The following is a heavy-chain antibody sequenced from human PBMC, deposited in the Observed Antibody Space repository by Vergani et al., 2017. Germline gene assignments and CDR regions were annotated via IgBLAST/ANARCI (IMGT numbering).Heavy chain of an antibody. V-gene: IGHV3-21*01. J-gene: IGHJ4*02. CDR1: GFTFSSYS. D-gene: IGHD4-23*01. CDR3: AKGLLYTTDYGGNPFDY. Sequence: VQLVESGGGVVQPGGSLRLSCAASGFTFSSYSMNWVRQAPGKGLEWVSSISSSSSYIYYADSVKGRFTISRDNAKNSLYLQMNSLRAEDTAVYYCAKGLLYTTDYGGNPFDYWGQGTLVTVSS. CDR2: ISSSSSYI.